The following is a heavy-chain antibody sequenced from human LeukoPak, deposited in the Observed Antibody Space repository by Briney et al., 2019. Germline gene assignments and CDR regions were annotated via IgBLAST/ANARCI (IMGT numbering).Heavy chain of an antibody. CDR2: IYYSGST. Sequence: SETLSLTCTVSGGSISSGSYYWSWIRQPPGKGLEWIGYIYYSGSTNYNPSLKSRVTISVDTSKNQFSLKLSSVTAADTAVYYCARERCSSTSCYAKYYYYGMDVWGQGTTVTVSS. J-gene: IGHJ6*02. V-gene: IGHV4-61*01. CDR1: GGSISSGSYY. D-gene: IGHD2-2*01. CDR3: ARERCSSTSCYAKYYYYGMDV.